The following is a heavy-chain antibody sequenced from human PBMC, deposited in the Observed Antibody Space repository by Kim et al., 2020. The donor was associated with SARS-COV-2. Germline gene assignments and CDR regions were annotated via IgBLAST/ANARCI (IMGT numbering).Heavy chain of an antibody. J-gene: IGHJ3*02. CDR1: GGSISSGSYY. Sequence: SETMSLTCTVSGGSISSGSYYWSWIRQPAGKGLEWIGRIYTSGSTNYNPSLKSRVTISVDTSKNQFSLKLSSVTAADTAVYYCARDPPLSSSRADDLRDAFDIWGQGTMVTVSS. D-gene: IGHD6-6*01. CDR3: ARDPPLSSSRADDLRDAFDI. CDR2: IYTSGST. V-gene: IGHV4-61*02.